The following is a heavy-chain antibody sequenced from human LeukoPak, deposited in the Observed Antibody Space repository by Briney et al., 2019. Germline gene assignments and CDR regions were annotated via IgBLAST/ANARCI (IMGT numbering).Heavy chain of an antibody. V-gene: IGHV3-30-3*01. Sequence: TGGSLRLSCAASGFTFSSYAMHWVRQAPGKGLELVAVISYDGSDKYYADSVKGRFTISRDNSKNTLYLQMNSLRAEDTAVYYCARGGLGIYASFDYWGQGTLVTVSS. CDR3: ARGGLGIYASFDY. J-gene: IGHJ4*02. D-gene: IGHD7-27*01. CDR2: ISYDGSDK. CDR1: GFTFSSYA.